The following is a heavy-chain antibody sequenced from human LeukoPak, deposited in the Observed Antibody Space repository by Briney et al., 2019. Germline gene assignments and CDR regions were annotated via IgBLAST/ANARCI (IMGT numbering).Heavy chain of an antibody. CDR3: ARVSGGSRKYYFDY. CDR2: INAGNGNT. Sequence: ASVTVSCKASGYTFTSYAMHWVRQAPGQRLEWMGWINAGNGNTKYSQKFQGRVTITRDTSASTAYMELSSLRSEDTAVYYCARVSGGSRKYYFDYWGQGTLVTVSS. CDR1: GYTFTSYA. D-gene: IGHD2-15*01. J-gene: IGHJ4*02. V-gene: IGHV1-3*01.